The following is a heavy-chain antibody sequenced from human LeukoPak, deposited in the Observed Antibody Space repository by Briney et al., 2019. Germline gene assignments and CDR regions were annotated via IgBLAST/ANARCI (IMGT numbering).Heavy chain of an antibody. V-gene: IGHV1-2*02. J-gene: IGHJ4*02. CDR1: GYTFTGYY. Sequence: ASVKVSCKASGYTFTGYYMHWVRQAPGQGLEWMGWINPNSGGTNYAQKFQGRVTMTRDTSISTAYMELSSLRSDDTAVYYCARAERRVYSGYDLGYWGQGTLVTVSS. D-gene: IGHD5-12*01. CDR2: INPNSGGT. CDR3: ARAERRVYSGYDLGY.